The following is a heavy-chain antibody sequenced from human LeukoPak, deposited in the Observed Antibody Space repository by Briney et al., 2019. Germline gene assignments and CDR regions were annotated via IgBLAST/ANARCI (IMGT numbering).Heavy chain of an antibody. D-gene: IGHD6-13*01. V-gene: IGHV3-15*01. J-gene: IGHJ4*02. CDR1: GFTFSNAW. Sequence: GGSLRLSCAASGFTFSNAWMSWVRQAPGKGLEWVGRIKSKTDGGTTDYAAPVKGRFTISRDDSKNTLYLQMNSLKTEDTAVYYCTTDLMAAAGTFGYWGQGTLVTVSS. CDR2: IKSKTDGGTT. CDR3: TTDLMAAAGTFGY.